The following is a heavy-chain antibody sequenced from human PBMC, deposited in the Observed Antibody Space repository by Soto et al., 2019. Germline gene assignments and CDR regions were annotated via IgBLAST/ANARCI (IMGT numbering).Heavy chain of an antibody. CDR2: ISSGGDSA. CDR1: GFIFSTYA. V-gene: IGHV3-23*01. D-gene: IGHD4-17*01. J-gene: IGHJ3*02. CDR3: AHPRGYGVFDAVDI. Sequence: EVQLLESGGGLVQPGGSLRLSCAASGFIFSTYAMNWVRQAPGKGLEWVSAISSGGDSAFYAESVRGRFTISRDNSMNTLYLQMSSLRTEDTAVYYCAHPRGYGVFDAVDIWGQGTMVTVSS.